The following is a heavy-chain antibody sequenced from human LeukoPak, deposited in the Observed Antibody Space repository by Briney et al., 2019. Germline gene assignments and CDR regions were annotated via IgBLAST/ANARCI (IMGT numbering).Heavy chain of an antibody. CDR1: GYAFTSYD. J-gene: IGHJ4*02. Sequence: GASVKVSCKASGYAFTSYDINWVRQATGQGLEWMGRTNPNSGYTGAAQKFQGRVTMTRDTSTSTAYMELSGLRSDDTAVYYCARVWGSADYWGQGTLVTVSS. D-gene: IGHD3-16*01. V-gene: IGHV1-8*01. CDR2: TNPNSGYT. CDR3: ARVWGSADY.